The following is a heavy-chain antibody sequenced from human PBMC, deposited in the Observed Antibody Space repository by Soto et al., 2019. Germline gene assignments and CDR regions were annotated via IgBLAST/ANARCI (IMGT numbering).Heavy chain of an antibody. CDR3: ARRARPDFYYMDV. J-gene: IGHJ6*03. CDR1: GFTLSGYA. V-gene: IGHV3-64*01. D-gene: IGHD6-6*01. CDR2: ISSNGVGT. Sequence: EVQLAEYGGGLAQPGGSLRLSCAASGFTLSGYAMDWVRQAPGKGLEYVSGISSNGVGTYYANSVQGRFTISRDNSKNTVYLQMGSLRPEDMAVYYCARRARPDFYYMDVWGKETTVTVSS.